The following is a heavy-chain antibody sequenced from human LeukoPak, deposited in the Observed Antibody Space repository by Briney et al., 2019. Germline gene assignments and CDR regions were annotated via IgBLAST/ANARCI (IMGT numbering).Heavy chain of an antibody. J-gene: IGHJ4*02. CDR2: IYYLGST. CDR1: GGSMRSYY. Sequence: PSDTLYLTCTVSGGSMRSYYWSWIRQPPAKGLVWMGYIYYLGSTKYNPSLKIRVTISVDTSKNQFSLKLSSVPAADTAVYYCARGDDYGPLPFDYWGQGTLVTVSS. V-gene: IGHV4-59*07. CDR3: ARGDDYGPLPFDY. D-gene: IGHD4-17*01.